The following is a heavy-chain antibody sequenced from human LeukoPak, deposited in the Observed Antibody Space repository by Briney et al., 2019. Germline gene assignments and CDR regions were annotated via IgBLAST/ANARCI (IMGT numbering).Heavy chain of an antibody. CDR2: INHSGST. Sequence: SSETLSLTCAVYGGSFSGYYWSWIRQPPGKGLEWIGEINHSGSTNYNPSLKSRVTISVDTSKNQFSLKLSSVTAADTAVYYCARYNLRWTFDYWGQGTLVTVSS. CDR3: ARYNLRWTFDY. CDR1: GGSFSGYY. J-gene: IGHJ4*02. D-gene: IGHD4-23*01. V-gene: IGHV4-34*01.